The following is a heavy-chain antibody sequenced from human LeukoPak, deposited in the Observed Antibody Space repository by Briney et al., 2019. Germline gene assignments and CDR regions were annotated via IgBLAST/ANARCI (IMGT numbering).Heavy chain of an antibody. J-gene: IGHJ4*02. CDR2: ISGSGGST. CDR3: AKAIRPGYLNDY. V-gene: IGHV3-23*01. Sequence: GGSLRLSCAASGFTFSSYAMSWVRQAPGEGLEWVSAISGSGGSTYYADSVKGRFTISRDNSKNTLYLQMNSLRAEDTAVYYCAKAIRPGYLNDYWGQGTLVTVSS. D-gene: IGHD3-9*01. CDR1: GFTFSSYA.